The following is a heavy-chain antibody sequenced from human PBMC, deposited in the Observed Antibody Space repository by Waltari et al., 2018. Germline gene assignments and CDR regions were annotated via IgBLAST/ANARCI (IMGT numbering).Heavy chain of an antibody. D-gene: IGHD6-19*01. V-gene: IGHV3-43D*04. CDR1: GFNFDDYA. CDR3: AKDMVLSVAGSGQIDY. CDR2: ISWDGGST. J-gene: IGHJ4*02. Sequence: EVQLVESGGGLVQPGGSLRLSCAASGFNFDDYAMHWVRQAPGNGLEWVSLISWDGGSTYYADAVKGRFTISRDNSKNSLYLQMNSLRAEDTALYYCAKDMVLSVAGSGQIDYWGQGTLVTVSS.